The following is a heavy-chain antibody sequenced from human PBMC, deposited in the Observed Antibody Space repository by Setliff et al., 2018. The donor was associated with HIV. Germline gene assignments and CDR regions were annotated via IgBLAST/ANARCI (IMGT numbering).Heavy chain of an antibody. CDR3: TADLPDSAPYCFDY. CDR1: GFTFSNAW. Sequence: SGGSLRLSCAASGFTFSNAWMNWVRQAPGKGLEWVGRIKSKTDGGTTDYAAPVKGRFTISRDDSKIVVSLQMDSLKTEDTAVYYCTADLPDSAPYCFDYWGQGALVTVS. D-gene: IGHD2-15*01. J-gene: IGHJ4*02. CDR2: IKSKTDGGTT. V-gene: IGHV3-15*07.